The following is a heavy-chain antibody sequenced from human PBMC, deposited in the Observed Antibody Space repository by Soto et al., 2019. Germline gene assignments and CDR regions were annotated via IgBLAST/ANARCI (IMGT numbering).Heavy chain of an antibody. CDR2: INPSGGST. V-gene: IGHV1-46*01. CDR3: ARQTTAVLKDYYYYYYMAV. CDR1: GYTFTSYY. D-gene: IGHD4-17*01. Sequence: ASVKVSCKASGYTFTSYYMHWVRQAPGQGLEWMGIINPSGGSTSYAQKFQGRVTMTRDTSTSTVYMELSSLRSEDTAVYYCARQTTAVLKDYYYYYYMAVWGKGTTVTVSS. J-gene: IGHJ6*03.